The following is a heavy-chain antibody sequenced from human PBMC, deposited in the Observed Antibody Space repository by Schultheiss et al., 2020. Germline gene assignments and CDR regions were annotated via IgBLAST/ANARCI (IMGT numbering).Heavy chain of an antibody. CDR3: GRGADGGAIHD. J-gene: IGHJ4*02. D-gene: IGHD3-16*01. V-gene: IGHV7-4-1*02. CDR1: GYTFTSYA. Sequence: ASVKVSCKASGYTFTSYAMNWVRQAPGQGLEWVGWINTNTGNPTYAQGFTGRFVFSLDTSVSTAYLQISSLKAEDTAVYYCGRGADGGAIHDWGQGTLVTVSS. CDR2: INTNTGNP.